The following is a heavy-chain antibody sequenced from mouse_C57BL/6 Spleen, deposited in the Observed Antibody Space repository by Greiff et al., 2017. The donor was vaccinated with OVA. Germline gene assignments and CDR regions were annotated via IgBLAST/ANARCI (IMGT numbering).Heavy chain of an antibody. J-gene: IGHJ2*01. Sequence: VQLQQSGPVLVKPGASVKMSCKASGYTFTDYYMNWVKQSPGKSLEWIGVIIPYNGGTSYNQKFKGKATLTVDKSSSTAYMELNSLTSEDSAVYDGARGSWDVDYWGQGTTLTVSS. CDR1: GYTFTDYY. V-gene: IGHV1-19*01. CDR3: ARGSWDVDY. D-gene: IGHD4-1*01. CDR2: IIPYNGGT.